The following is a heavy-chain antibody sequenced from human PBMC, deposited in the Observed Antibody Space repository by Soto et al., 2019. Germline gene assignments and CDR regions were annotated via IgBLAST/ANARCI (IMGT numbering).Heavy chain of an antibody. J-gene: IGHJ5*02. V-gene: IGHV3-66*01. CDR1: GVKGNNNF. CDR2: LHTGGST. Sequence: VGSLRLSCAAFGVKGNNNFLSRVRQAPGKGLEWVSVLHTGGSTYYADSVKGRFTISRDNSKNMFYLQMNSLRAEDTAMYYCARDNDGAQFASSYNDLWGQGTLVTVSS. CDR3: ARDNDGAQFASSYNDL. D-gene: IGHD6-6*01.